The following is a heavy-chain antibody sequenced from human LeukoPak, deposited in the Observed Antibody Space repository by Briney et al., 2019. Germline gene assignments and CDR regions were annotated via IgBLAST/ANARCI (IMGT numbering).Heavy chain of an antibody. V-gene: IGHV3-30*04. CDR2: ISYDGSNK. J-gene: IGHJ2*01. CDR1: GFTFSSYA. CDR3: ARDQEDDILTGYYLGLGYFDL. Sequence: GGSLRLSCAASGFTFSSYAMHWVRQAPGKGLEWVAVISYDGSNKYYADSVKGRFTISRDNSKNTLYLQMNSLRAEETAVYYCARDQEDDILTGYYLGLGYFDLWGRGTLVTVSS. D-gene: IGHD3-9*01.